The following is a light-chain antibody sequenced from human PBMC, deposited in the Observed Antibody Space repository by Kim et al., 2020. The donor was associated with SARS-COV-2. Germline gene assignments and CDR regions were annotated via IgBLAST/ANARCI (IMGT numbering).Light chain of an antibody. CDR1: SSDVGGYNY. J-gene: IGLJ1*01. V-gene: IGLV2-14*01. Sequence: QSALTQPASVSGSPGQSITISCTGTSSDVGGYNYVSWYQQHPGKAHKLMIYDVSKRPSGVSNRFSGSKSGNTASLTISGLQAEDEADYYCSSYTSSSTSYVFGTGTKVTVL. CDR2: DVS. CDR3: SSYTSSSTSYV.